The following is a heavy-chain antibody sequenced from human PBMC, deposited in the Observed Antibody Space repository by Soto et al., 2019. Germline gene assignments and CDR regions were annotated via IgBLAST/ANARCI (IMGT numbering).Heavy chain of an antibody. Sequence: PGGSLRLSCAASEFTFSNYWMNWVRQAPGKGLEWVANIKQDGSEKYYVDSVKGRFTISRDNAKNSLYLQMNSLRAEDTAVYYCASGSSNACDIWGQGTMVTVSS. CDR3: ASGSSNACDI. CDR1: EFTFSNYW. CDR2: IKQDGSEK. J-gene: IGHJ3*02. D-gene: IGHD1-26*01. V-gene: IGHV3-7*05.